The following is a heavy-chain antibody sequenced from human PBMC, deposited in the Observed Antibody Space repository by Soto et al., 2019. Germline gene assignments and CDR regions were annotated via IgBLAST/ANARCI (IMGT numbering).Heavy chain of an antibody. CDR3: AKGSPLGVVIIDTFDY. V-gene: IGHV3-9*01. D-gene: IGHD3-3*01. J-gene: IGHJ4*02. CDR2: ISWNSGSI. Sequence: GGSLSLSCAASGFTFDDYVMHWVRQAPGKGLEWVSGISWNSGSIGYADSVKGRFTISRDNAKNSLYLQMNSLRAEDTALYYCAKGSPLGVVIIDTFDYWGQGTLVTVSS. CDR1: GFTFDDYV.